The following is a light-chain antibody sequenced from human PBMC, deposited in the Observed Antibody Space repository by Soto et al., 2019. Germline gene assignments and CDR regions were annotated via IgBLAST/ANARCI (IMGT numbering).Light chain of an antibody. V-gene: IGKV1-5*03. CDR2: KAS. CDR3: QQYNSYSRT. J-gene: IGKJ1*01. CDR1: QSIRSW. Sequence: DIQMTQSPSTLSASVGDRVTITCRASQSIRSWLAWYQQKPGKAPKLLIYKASSLESGVPSRFSCSGSGTEFTLTISSLQPDDFATYYCQQYNSYSRTFGQGTKVEIK.